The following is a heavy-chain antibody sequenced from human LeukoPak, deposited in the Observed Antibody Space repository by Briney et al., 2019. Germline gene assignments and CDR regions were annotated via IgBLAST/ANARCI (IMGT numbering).Heavy chain of an antibody. J-gene: IGHJ4*02. CDR2: VDIGGDIT. D-gene: IGHD4/OR15-4a*01. CDR1: GFTFSSHP. Sequence: PGGSLRLSCAVSGFTFSSHPMTWVRHAPGKGLEWVSAVDIGGDITFYADSVQGRFIISRDNSKNTVYLQMNSLRVEDTAVYSCANEEVHNDYWGEGTLVTVYS. V-gene: IGHV3-23*01. CDR3: ANEEVHNDY.